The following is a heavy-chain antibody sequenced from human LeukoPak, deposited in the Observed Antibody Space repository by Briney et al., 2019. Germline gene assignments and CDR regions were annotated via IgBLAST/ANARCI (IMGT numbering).Heavy chain of an antibody. CDR3: ARQFGYYSNYSPFDY. Sequence: GESLKISCKGSGYSFTSYWIGWVRQMPGKGLEWMGIIYPGDSDTRYSPSFQGQVTISADKSISTAYLQWSSLKASDTAMYYCARQFGYYSNYSPFDYWGQGTLVTVSS. CDR1: GYSFTSYW. D-gene: IGHD4-11*01. CDR2: IYPGDSDT. J-gene: IGHJ4*02. V-gene: IGHV5-51*01.